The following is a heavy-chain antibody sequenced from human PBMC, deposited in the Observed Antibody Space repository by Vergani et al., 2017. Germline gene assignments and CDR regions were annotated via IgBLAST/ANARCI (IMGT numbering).Heavy chain of an antibody. J-gene: IGHJ6*02. CDR3: ARVAGLHCRGGVCFHHGLDV. V-gene: IGHV3-66*01. D-gene: IGHD2-15*01. CDR2: INIGGRT. CDR1: SFSVSSHY. Sequence: LVESGGGLVQPGGSLRLSCAASSFSVSSHYMTWVRRAPGKGLEWVSTINIGGRTSYADSVKGRLTLTRDDSKNTLHLQMNSLRAEDTAVYFCARVAGLHCRGGVCFHHGLDVWGQGTTVTVSS.